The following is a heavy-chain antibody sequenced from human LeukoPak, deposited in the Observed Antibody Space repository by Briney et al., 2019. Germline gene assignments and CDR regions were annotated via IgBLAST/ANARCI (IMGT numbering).Heavy chain of an antibody. J-gene: IGHJ3*02. CDR1: GGSISSYF. CDR3: ARAMYCGGDCYYAFDI. D-gene: IGHD2-21*02. Sequence: PSETLSLTCTVSGGSISSYFWNWIRQPPGKGLEWIGNIHYSGRTNYNPSLKSRLTISVDTSKNQFSLKLSSVTAADTAVYYCARAMYCGGDCYYAFDIWGQGTMVTVSS. V-gene: IGHV4-59*01. CDR2: IHYSGRT.